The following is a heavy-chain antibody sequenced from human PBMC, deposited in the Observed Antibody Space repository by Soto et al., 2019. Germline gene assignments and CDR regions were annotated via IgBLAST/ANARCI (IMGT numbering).Heavy chain of an antibody. Sequence: QVQLQQWGAGLVKPSETLSLSCAVYGQSFSGHSWAWIPQPPGKGLEWIGEVKESGSTSYNPSLKSRVTISTDTSTNQCSLKLSSVSAADTAAYFCARGSGIVALPGELEDVKYDYWGQGTLVNVSS. CDR2: VKESGST. V-gene: IGHV4-34*01. CDR1: GQSFSGHS. CDR3: ARGSGIVALPGELEDVKYDY. D-gene: IGHD1-1*01. J-gene: IGHJ4*02.